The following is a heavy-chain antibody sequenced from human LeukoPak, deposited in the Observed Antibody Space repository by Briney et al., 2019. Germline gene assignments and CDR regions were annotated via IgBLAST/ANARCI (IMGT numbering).Heavy chain of an antibody. CDR2: ISGSGGST. CDR3: AKDHDSGSQLHY. Sequence: AGGSLRLSCAASGFTFSSYAMSWVRQAPGKGLEWVSAISGSGGSTYYADSVKGRFTISRDNSKNTLYLQMNSLRAEDTAVYYCAKDHDSGSQLHYWGQGTLVTVSS. CDR1: GFTFSSYA. J-gene: IGHJ4*02. D-gene: IGHD1-26*01. V-gene: IGHV3-23*01.